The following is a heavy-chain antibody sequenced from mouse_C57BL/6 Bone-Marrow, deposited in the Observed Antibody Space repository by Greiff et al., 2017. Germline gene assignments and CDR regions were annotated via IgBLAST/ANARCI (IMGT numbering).Heavy chain of an antibody. CDR3: ARHDDYYAMDY. CDR1: GFTFSDYG. Sequence: EVKVVDSGGGLVQPGGSLKLSCAASGFTFSDYGMAWVRQAPRKGPEWVAFISNLAYSIYSADTVTGRFTISRENAKNTLYLEMSSLRSEDTAMYYCARHDDYYAMDYWGQGTSVTVSS. CDR2: ISNLAYSI. D-gene: IGHD2-3*01. J-gene: IGHJ4*01. V-gene: IGHV5-15*01.